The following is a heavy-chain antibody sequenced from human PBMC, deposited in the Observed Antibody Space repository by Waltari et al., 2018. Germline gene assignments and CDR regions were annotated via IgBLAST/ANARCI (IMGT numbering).Heavy chain of an antibody. CDR3: ATQSWINFEY. Sequence: EVQLVKYGGGLVQSGVSLGRCCAACEFTVAYYWVTWVRQAPGKGLEWVANIKEDGSDKYYVDSVKGRFTISRDNANNSLYLQMSSLRVEDTAVYYCATQSWINFEYWGPGTLVTVSS. CDR2: IKEDGSDK. V-gene: IGHV3-7*01. CDR1: EFTVAYYW. J-gene: IGHJ4*02. D-gene: IGHD2-2*03.